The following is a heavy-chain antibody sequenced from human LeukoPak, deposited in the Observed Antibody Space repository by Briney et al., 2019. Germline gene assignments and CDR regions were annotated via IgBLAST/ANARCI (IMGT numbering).Heavy chain of an antibody. CDR3: ARDLSGRYAFDI. J-gene: IGHJ3*02. V-gene: IGHV3-48*02. CDR2: ISSSSSTV. CDR1: GFTFSSYS. Sequence: GGSLRLSCAASGFTFSSYSMIWVRQAPGKGLEWVSYISSSSSTVYYADSVKGRFTISRDNAKNSLYLQMNSLRDEDTAVYYCARDLSGRYAFDIWGQGTMVTVPS. D-gene: IGHD3-10*01.